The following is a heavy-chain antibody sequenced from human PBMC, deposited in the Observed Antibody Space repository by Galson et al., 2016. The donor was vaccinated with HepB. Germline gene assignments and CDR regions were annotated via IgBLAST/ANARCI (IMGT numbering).Heavy chain of an antibody. CDR2: ISSSGSTM. D-gene: IGHD1-26*01. Sequence: SLRLSCAVSGITFSDYYMSWIRQAPGKGLECISYISSSGSTMYYADSVKGRFTISRDNAKNSLFPQVNSLRAEDTAVYYCARNLRYLSGTYYFFDYWGQGTLVTVSS. J-gene: IGHJ4*02. CDR3: ARNLRYLSGTYYFFDY. CDR1: GITFSDYY. V-gene: IGHV3-11*01.